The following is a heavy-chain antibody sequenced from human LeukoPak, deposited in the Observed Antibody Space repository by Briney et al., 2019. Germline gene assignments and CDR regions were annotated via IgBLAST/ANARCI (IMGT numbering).Heavy chain of an antibody. CDR1: GGSISSGSFY. V-gene: IGHV4-39*01. J-gene: IGHJ4*02. CDR2: IYYSGNT. D-gene: IGHD5-18*01. Sequence: PSETLSLTCTVSGGSISSGSFYWGWIRQPPGKGLEWIGSIYYSGNTYYNPSLESRVTISVDTSKNQFSLKLTSVTAADTAVYYCRGYTSGYLGGDYWGQGTLVTVSS. CDR3: RGYTSGYLGGDY.